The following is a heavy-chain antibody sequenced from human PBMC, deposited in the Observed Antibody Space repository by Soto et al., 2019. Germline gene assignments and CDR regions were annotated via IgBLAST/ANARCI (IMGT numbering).Heavy chain of an antibody. V-gene: IGHV3-74*01. CDR3: AIRASYYDSSGYFDY. J-gene: IGHJ4*02. Sequence: GGSLRLSCAASGFTFSSYWMLWVRQAPGKGQVWVSRINSDGISTSYADSVKGRFTISRDNAKNTLYLQMNSLRAEDTAVYYCAIRASYYDSSGYFDYWGQGTLVTV. CDR1: GFTFSSYW. CDR2: INSDGIST. D-gene: IGHD3-22*01.